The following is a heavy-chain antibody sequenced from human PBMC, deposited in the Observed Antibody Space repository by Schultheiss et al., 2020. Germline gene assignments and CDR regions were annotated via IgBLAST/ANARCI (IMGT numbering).Heavy chain of an antibody. CDR3: ARVADPGYFDY. Sequence: SQTLSLTWAISGDSVSSNVGAWNWIRQSPSRGLEWLGRTYYRSKWCYDFAEFVKSRIIINPDTSTNQFSLQLNSVTPEDTAVYYCARVADPGYFDYWGQGIMVTVSS. CDR2: TYYRSKWCY. CDR1: GDSVSSNVGA. J-gene: IGHJ4*02. V-gene: IGHV6-1*01.